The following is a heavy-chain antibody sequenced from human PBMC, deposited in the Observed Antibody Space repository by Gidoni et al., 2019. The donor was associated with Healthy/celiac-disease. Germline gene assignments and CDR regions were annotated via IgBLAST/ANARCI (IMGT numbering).Heavy chain of an antibody. CDR1: GFTFSSYA. Sequence: QVQLVASGGGVVQPGRSLRLSCAASGFTFSSYAMHWVRQAPGKGLEWVAVISYDGSNKYYADAVKGRFTISRDNAKNTLYLQMNSRRAEDTAVYYCAREDWREYYFDYWGQGTLVTVSS. D-gene: IGHD3-9*01. CDR3: AREDWREYYFDY. J-gene: IGHJ4*02. V-gene: IGHV3-30-3*01. CDR2: ISYDGSNK.